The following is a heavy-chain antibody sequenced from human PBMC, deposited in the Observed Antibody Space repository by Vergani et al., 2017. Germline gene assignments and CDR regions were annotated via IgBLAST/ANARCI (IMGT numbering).Heavy chain of an antibody. V-gene: IGHV3-23*01. Sequence: EVQLLESGGGLVQPGGSLRLSCAASGFTFSSYAMSWVRQAPGKGLEWVSAISGSGGSTYYAESVKGRFTISRDNSKNTLFLQMNSLRAEDTAVYYCAKLGPMVRGVINYYYAMDVWGQGTTVTVSS. J-gene: IGHJ6*02. CDR3: AKLGPMVRGVINYYYAMDV. D-gene: IGHD3-10*01. CDR1: GFTFSSYA. CDR2: ISGSGGST.